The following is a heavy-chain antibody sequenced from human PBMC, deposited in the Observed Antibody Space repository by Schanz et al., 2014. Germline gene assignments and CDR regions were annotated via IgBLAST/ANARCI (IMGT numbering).Heavy chain of an antibody. CDR3: VRDAGWAFGDYHGMDV. V-gene: IGHV1-18*01. CDR2: ISAYNGHT. CDR1: GYTFTSYG. J-gene: IGHJ6*02. Sequence: QLMQSGSEVRKPGASVKVSCKASGYTFTSYGITWVRQAPGQGLEWMGWISAYNGHTNYAEKVHGRVTMTTDTSTSTAYMELRSLISDDTAVYYCVRDAGWAFGDYHGMDVWGQGTSVTVSS. D-gene: IGHD3-10*01.